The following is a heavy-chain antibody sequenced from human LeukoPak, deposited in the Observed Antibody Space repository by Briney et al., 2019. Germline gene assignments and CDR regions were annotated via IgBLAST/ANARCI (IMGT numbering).Heavy chain of an antibody. V-gene: IGHV1-18*01. CDR2: ISAYNGNT. D-gene: IGHD3-9*01. J-gene: IGHJ5*02. CDR3: ARVSYDILTGYPWFDP. CDR1: GYTFTSYG. Sequence: ASVKVSCKASGYTFTSYGISWVRHAPGQGLEWMGWISAYNGNTNYAQKLQGRVTMTTDTSTSTAYMELRSLRSDDTAVYYCARVSYDILTGYPWFDPWGQGTLVTVSS.